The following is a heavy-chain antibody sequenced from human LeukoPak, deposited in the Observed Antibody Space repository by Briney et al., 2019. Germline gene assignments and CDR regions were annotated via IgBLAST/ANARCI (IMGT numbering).Heavy chain of an antibody. CDR3: AKEAHYSSRWIPFEH. J-gene: IGHJ1*01. CDR1: GFTFSSYG. CDR2: IRYDGSNK. V-gene: IGHV3-30*02. Sequence: HPGGSPRLSCAASGFTFSSYGMHWVRQAPGKGLEWVSFIRYDGSNKYYADSVKGRFTISRDNSKNTLYVQMNSLRAEDTAVYYCAKEAHYSSRWIPFEHWGQGTLVTVSP. D-gene: IGHD6-13*01.